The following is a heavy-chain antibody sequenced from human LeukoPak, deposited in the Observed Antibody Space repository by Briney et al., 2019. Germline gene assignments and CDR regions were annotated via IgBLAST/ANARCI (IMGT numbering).Heavy chain of an antibody. Sequence: GGSLRLSCAASGFTFTTYSMSWVRQAPGKGLESVSAIRGSGGSTYYADSVKGRFTISRDDSKSTLYLEMNSLRAEDTAVYYCARALRLAVNLDSWGQGTLVTVSS. CDR2: IRGSGGST. CDR3: ARALRLAVNLDS. V-gene: IGHV3-23*01. D-gene: IGHD6-19*01. J-gene: IGHJ5*01. CDR1: GFTFTTYS.